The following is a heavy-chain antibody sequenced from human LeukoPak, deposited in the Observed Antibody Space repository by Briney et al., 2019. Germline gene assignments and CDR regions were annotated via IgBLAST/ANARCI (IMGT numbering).Heavy chain of an antibody. CDR2: ISSSGSTI. D-gene: IGHD6-13*01. CDR3: AREWQGGIAAAGTRIEGDY. J-gene: IGHJ4*02. CDR1: GVTFSSYE. Sequence: GGSLRLSCAASGVTFSSYEMNWVRQAPGKGLEWVSYISSSGSTIYYADSVKGRFTISRDNAENSLFLQMNSLRVEDTAVYYCAREWQGGIAAAGTRIEGDYWSQGTLVAVSS. V-gene: IGHV3-48*03.